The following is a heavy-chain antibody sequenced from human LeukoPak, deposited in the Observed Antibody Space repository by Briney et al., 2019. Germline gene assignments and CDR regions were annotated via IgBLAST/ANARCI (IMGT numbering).Heavy chain of an antibody. Sequence: SGGSLRLSCVASEFIFSTHSMGWVRQAPGKGLEWVSSISSSSSYIYYADSVKGRFTISRDNAKNSLYLQMNSLRAEDTAVYYCARGRDYVLSINYWGQGTLVTVSS. CDR3: ARGRDYVLSINY. V-gene: IGHV3-21*01. CDR1: EFIFSTHS. J-gene: IGHJ4*02. D-gene: IGHD4-17*01. CDR2: ISSSSSYI.